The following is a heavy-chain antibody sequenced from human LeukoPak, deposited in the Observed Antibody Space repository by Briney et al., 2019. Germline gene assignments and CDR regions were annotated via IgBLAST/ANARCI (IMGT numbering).Heavy chain of an antibody. CDR3: ARGRDAHKTGY. J-gene: IGHJ4*02. CDR2: IYYSGST. CDR1: GDSISSYASY. V-gene: IGHV4-31*03. Sequence: SQTLSLTCTVTGDSISSYASYWSWIRQHPGKGLEWIGSIYYSGSTYDNPSLKSRVTISVDTSNSQFSLKLTSVTAADAAVYYCARGRDAHKTGYWGQGTLVTVSS. D-gene: IGHD5-24*01.